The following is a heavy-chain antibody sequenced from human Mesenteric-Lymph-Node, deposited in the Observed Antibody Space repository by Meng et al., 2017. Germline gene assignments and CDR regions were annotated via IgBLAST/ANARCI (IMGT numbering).Heavy chain of an antibody. CDR2: ISGDGSVT. D-gene: IGHD3/OR15-3a*01. V-gene: IGHV3-74*03. Sequence: GESLKISCSASGFIFSWFAMSWVRQAPGKGLVWVSCISGDGSVTKYADSVKGRFTISRDNTKNTLSLQMNSLRAEDTAVYYCAKDLHWGASDYWGQGNLVTVSS. CDR3: AKDLHWGASDY. J-gene: IGHJ4*02. CDR1: GFIFSWFA.